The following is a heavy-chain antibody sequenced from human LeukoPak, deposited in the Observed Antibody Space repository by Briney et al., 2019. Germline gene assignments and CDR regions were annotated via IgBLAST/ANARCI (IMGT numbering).Heavy chain of an antibody. CDR2: FYASGST. J-gene: IGHJ6*03. V-gene: IGHV4-61*02. CDR3: ARERSYYYYYYMDV. CDR1: GGSVSSGSYS. Sequence: PSQTLSLTCTVSGGSVSSGSYSWSWIRQPAGKGLEWIGRFYASGSTNYNPSLKSRVTISLDTSKNQFSLKLSSVTAADTAVYYCARERSYYYYYYMDVWGKGTTVTVSS.